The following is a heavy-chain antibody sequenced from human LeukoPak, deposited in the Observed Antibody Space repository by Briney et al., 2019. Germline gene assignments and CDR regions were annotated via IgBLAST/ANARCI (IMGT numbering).Heavy chain of an antibody. V-gene: IGHV3-30-3*01. D-gene: IGHD4-23*01. CDR1: GFSLGSYN. CDR2: ISYDGSNK. J-gene: IGHJ4*02. Sequence: GGSLRLSCAASGFSLGSYNMNWVRQAPGKGLEWVAVISYDGSNKYYADSVKGRFTISRDNSKNTLYLQMNSLRAEDTAVYYCARDHVGNYYFDYWGQGTLVTVSS. CDR3: ARDHVGNYYFDY.